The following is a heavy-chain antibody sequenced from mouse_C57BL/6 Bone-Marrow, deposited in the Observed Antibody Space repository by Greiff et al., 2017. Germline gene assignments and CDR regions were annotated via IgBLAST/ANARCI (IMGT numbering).Heavy chain of an antibody. D-gene: IGHD1-1*01. CDR3: ARYIHYYYGSSYDLFAY. CDR1: GFNIKDYY. J-gene: IGHJ3*01. CDR2: IDPEDGAT. Sequence: EVQLQESGAELVKPGASVKLSCTASGFNIKDYYMHWVKQRTEQGLEWIGRIDPEDGATKYAPKFQGKATVTADTSSNTAYLQLSSLTSEDTAVYYCARYIHYYYGSSYDLFAYWGQGTLVTVSA. V-gene: IGHV14-2*01.